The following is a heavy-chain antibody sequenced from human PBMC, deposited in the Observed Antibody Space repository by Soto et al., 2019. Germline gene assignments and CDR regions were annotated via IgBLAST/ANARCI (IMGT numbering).Heavy chain of an antibody. CDR3: AREGRLGSGFDY. V-gene: IGHV3-30-3*01. J-gene: IGHJ4*02. CDR2: ISYDGSNK. CDR1: GFTFSSYA. Sequence: QVQVVESGGGVVQPGRSLRLSCAASGFTFSSYAIHWVRQAPSKGLEWVAVISYDGSNKYYAASVKGRFTISRDNSKNTLYLQMNCLRAEDTAVSYRAREGRLGSGFDYWGQGTLVTVSS. D-gene: IGHD6-25*01.